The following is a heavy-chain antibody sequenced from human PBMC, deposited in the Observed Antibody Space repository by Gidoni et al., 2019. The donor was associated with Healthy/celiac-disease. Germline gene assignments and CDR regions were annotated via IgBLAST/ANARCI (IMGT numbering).Heavy chain of an antibody. D-gene: IGHD6-19*01. CDR1: GGSISSYY. Sequence: QVQLQESGPGLVKPSETLSLTCTVSGGSISSYYWSWIRQPAGKGLEWIGRIYTSGSTNYNPSRKSRVTMSVDTSKNQFSLKLSSVTAADTAVYYCAREASSGLYRTYYYYGMDVWGQGTTVTVSS. CDR3: AREASSGLYRTYYYYGMDV. J-gene: IGHJ6*02. CDR2: IYTSGST. V-gene: IGHV4-4*07.